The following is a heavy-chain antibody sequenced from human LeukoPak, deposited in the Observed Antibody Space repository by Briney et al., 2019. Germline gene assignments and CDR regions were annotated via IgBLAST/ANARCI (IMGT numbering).Heavy chain of an antibody. J-gene: IGHJ4*02. V-gene: IGHV3-9*03. D-gene: IGHD1-26*01. CDR1: GFTFDDYA. CDR2: ISWNSGSI. CDR3: AKDIGHILGATTVFDY. Sequence: PGGSLRLSCAASGFTFDDYAMHWVRQAPGKGLEWVSGISWNSGSIGYADSVKGRFTISRDNAKNSLYLQMNSLRADDMALYYCAKDIGHILGATTVFDYWGQGTLVTVSS.